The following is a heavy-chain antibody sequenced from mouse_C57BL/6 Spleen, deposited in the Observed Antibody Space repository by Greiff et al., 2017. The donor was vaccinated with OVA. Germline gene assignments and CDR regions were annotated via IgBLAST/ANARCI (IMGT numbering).Heavy chain of an antibody. V-gene: IGHV1-75*01. J-gene: IGHJ3*01. CDR1: GYTFTDYY. Sequence: VQLQESGPELVKPGASVKISCKASGYTFTDYYINWVKQRPGQGLEWIGWIFPGSGSTYYNEKFKGKATLTVDKSSSTAYMLLSSLTSEDSAVYFCARKAYYSNYEEFAYWGQGTLVTVSA. D-gene: IGHD2-5*01. CDR3: ARKAYYSNYEEFAY. CDR2: IFPGSGST.